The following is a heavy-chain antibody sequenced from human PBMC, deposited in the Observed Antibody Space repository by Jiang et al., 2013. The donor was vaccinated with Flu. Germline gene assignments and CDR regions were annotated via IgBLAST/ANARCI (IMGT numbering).Heavy chain of an antibody. CDR2: IYYSGNT. CDR3: VRGGDIAADGAGWFDP. CDR1: GGSISRGDYY. D-gene: IGHD6-13*01. Sequence: GPGLVEPSQTLSLTCIVSGGSISRGDYYWSWIRQPPGKGLEWIGYIYYSGNTYHNPSLESRVTISVDTSNNQFSLKLSSVTAADTAVYYCVRGGDIAADGAGWFDPWGQGTLVTVSS. J-gene: IGHJ5*02. V-gene: IGHV4-30-4*01.